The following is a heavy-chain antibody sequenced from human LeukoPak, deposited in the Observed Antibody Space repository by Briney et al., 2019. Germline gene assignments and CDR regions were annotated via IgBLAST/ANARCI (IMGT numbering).Heavy chain of an antibody. V-gene: IGHV3-23*01. J-gene: IGHJ4*02. CDR3: ARDLDSSGYYHVVDS. CDR1: GFTFSSYA. CDR2: ISTSGRT. Sequence: QPGGSLRLSCADSGFTFSSYAMSWVRQAPGKGLEWVSLISTSGRTHYADSVQGRFTISGDNSKNTLSLHMNSLRAEDTAVYYCARDLDSSGYYHVVDSWGQGALVTVSS. D-gene: IGHD3-22*01.